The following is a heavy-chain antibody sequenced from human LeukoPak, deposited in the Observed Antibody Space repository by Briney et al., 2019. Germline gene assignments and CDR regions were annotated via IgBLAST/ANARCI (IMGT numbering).Heavy chain of an antibody. D-gene: IGHD3-10*01. Sequence: AGGSLRLSCEASGFTVRNNYMTWVRQAPGKGLEWVANLNQDGSEKYYVDSVKGRFTISRDNAKNSLYLQMNGLRAEDTAVYYCGEGRKGAWFPNYWGQGTLVTVSS. V-gene: IGHV3-7*05. CDR1: GFTVRNNY. J-gene: IGHJ4*02. CDR3: GEGRKGAWFPNY. CDR2: LNQDGSEK.